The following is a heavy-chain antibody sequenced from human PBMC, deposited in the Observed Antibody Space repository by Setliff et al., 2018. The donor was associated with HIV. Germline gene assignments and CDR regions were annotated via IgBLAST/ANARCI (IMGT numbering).Heavy chain of an antibody. D-gene: IGHD2-21*01. Sequence: SETLSLTCTVSGGSISRRDYCWGWIRQPPGKGLEWIGSVYYTWNTYYNPSLKSRVNVSVDTSKNQFSLKLCSVTAADTAVYYCARHSIAVVIGFPERDDAFDIWGQGTMVTVSS. CDR1: GGSISRRDYC. J-gene: IGHJ3*02. CDR2: VYYTWNT. V-gene: IGHV4-39*01. CDR3: ARHSIAVVIGFPERDDAFDI.